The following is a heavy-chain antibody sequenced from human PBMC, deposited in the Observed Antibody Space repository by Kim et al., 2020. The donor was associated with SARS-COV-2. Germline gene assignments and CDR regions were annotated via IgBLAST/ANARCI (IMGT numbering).Heavy chain of an antibody. CDR1: GFTFTNYG. Sequence: ASVKVSCNASGFTFTNYGFSWVRQAPGQGLEWMGWVSPYNGTTNYLQKLQGRVTMTTDTSTSTAYMELRSLRSDDTAVYYCVRNVQPYYYYGMDVWGQGT. D-gene: IGHD1-1*01. CDR2: VSPYNGTT. CDR3: VRNVQPYYYYGMDV. V-gene: IGHV1-18*01. J-gene: IGHJ6*02.